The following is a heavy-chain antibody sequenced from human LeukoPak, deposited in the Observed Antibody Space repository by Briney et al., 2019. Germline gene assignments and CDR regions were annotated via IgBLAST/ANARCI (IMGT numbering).Heavy chain of an antibody. V-gene: IGHV4-38-2*02. CDR3: ARVWAKSGSYSRFPFDY. Sequence: PSETLSLTXTVSGYSISSGYYWGWIRQPPGKGLEWIGTIYHSGSTYYNPSLKSRVTISVDTSKNQFSLRLSSVTAADTAVYYCARVWAKSGSYSRFPFDYWGQGTLVTVSS. CDR2: IYHSGST. D-gene: IGHD1-26*01. CDR1: GYSISSGYY. J-gene: IGHJ4*02.